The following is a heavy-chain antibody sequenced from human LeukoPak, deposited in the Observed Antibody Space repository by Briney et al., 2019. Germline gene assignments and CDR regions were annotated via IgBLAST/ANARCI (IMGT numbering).Heavy chain of an antibody. CDR2: ISYDGSNK. D-gene: IGHD3-3*01. J-gene: IGHJ4*02. V-gene: IGHV3-30*03. Sequence: GGSLRLSCAASGFTFSSYGMHWVRQAPGKGLEWVAVISYDGSNKYYADSVKGRFTISRDNSKNTLYLQMNSLRAEDTAVYYCATQLNQRSGYIDYWGQGTLVTVSS. CDR1: GFTFSSYG. CDR3: ATQLNQRSGYIDY.